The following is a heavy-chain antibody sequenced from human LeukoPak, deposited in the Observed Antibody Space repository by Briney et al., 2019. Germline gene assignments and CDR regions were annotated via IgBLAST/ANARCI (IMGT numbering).Heavy chain of an antibody. CDR2: ISSGSNYI. J-gene: IGHJ6*02. CDR3: ARDKAQDSVYYGMDV. D-gene: IGHD6-6*01. V-gene: IGHV3-21*06. Sequence: GGSLRLSCAASGFTFSSYSMVWVRQAPGKGLEWVSSISSGSNYIYYADSVKGRFIISRDNARTSLYLQMNSLRAEDTAVYYCARDKAQDSVYYGMDVWGQGTTVTVSS. CDR1: GFTFSSYS.